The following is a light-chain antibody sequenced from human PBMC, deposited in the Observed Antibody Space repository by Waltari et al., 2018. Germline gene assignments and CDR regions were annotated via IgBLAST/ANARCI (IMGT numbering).Light chain of an antibody. Sequence: QSVLTQPPSVSGTPGQRVPISCSGSNSHIGGNSVNWYQQLPGKAPKLLIYNDNQGPSGVPDRFSASKSGTSASLAITGLQSEDEADYYCAVWDDSLGGVFGGGTKLTVL. CDR3: AVWDDSLGGV. J-gene: IGLJ3*02. CDR2: NDN. CDR1: NSHIGGNS. V-gene: IGLV1-44*01.